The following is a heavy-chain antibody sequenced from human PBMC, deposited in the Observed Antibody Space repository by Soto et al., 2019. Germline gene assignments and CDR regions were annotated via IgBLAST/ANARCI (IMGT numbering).Heavy chain of an antibody. V-gene: IGHV4-4*07. CDR3: ARDQGVVVTADNWFDP. Sequence: SETLSLTCTVSGGSITDYSWVWIRQPAGKGLEWIGRVFSSGSTNYNPSLKGRITMSLDTSKNQFSLKLSSATATDTAVYFCARDQGVVVTADNWFDPWGQGILVTVSS. D-gene: IGHD2-21*02. CDR1: GGSITDYS. CDR2: VFSSGST. J-gene: IGHJ5*02.